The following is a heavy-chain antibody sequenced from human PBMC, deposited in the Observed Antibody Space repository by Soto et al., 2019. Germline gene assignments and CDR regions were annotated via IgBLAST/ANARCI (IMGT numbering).Heavy chain of an antibody. Sequence: ASVKVSCKASGYTFSGYHIYWVRQAPGQGLEWMGWIDPKTGDTNYADHFQGRVTLTRDTSISTTYMELSRLRSDDTAVYYCTRGSTKTVILTYDPWGQGTLVTVS. CDR1: GYTFSGYH. CDR3: TRGSTKTVILTYDP. J-gene: IGHJ5*02. V-gene: IGHV1-2*02. D-gene: IGHD3-22*01. CDR2: IDPKTGDT.